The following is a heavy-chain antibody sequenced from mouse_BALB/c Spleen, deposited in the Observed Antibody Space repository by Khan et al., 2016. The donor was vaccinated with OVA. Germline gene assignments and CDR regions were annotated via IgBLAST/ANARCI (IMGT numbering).Heavy chain of an antibody. D-gene: IGHD3-2*02. CDR1: GYSITSDYA. Sequence: EVQLQESGPGLVKPSQSLSLTCTVTGYSITSDYAWNWIRQFPGSKLEWMGYITYSGRTSYPPSLKSRISITRDTSKNQFFLQLNSVTTEDTATYYCVRGRAYWGQGTLVTVSA. V-gene: IGHV3-2*02. J-gene: IGHJ3*01. CDR2: ITYSGRT. CDR3: VRGRAY.